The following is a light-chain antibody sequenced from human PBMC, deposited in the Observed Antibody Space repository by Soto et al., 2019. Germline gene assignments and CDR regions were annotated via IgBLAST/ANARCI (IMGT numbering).Light chain of an antibody. Sequence: DIQMTQSPSSLSASVGDRVTITCQASQDISNSLNWYHQKPGKAPKLLIYDASNSAPGVPSRFSGSGSGTDFTFTISSLQPEDIATYYCQQYDNPPLTFGGGTKVEIK. CDR1: QDISNS. V-gene: IGKV1-33*01. J-gene: IGKJ4*01. CDR3: QQYDNPPLT. CDR2: DAS.